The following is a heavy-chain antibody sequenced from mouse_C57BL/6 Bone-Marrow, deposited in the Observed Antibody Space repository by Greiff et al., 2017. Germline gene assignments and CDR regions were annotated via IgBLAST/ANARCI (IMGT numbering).Heavy chain of an antibody. CDR2: IDPSDSYT. V-gene: IGHV1-69*01. CDR3: ARREGGGDAWFAD. J-gene: IGHJ3*01. CDR1: GYTFTSYW. Sequence: QVQLQQPGAELVMPGASVKLSCKASGYTFTSYWMHWVKQRPGQGLEWIGEIDPSDSYTNYNQKFKGKSTLTVDKSSSTAYMQLSSLTSEDSAVYYCARREGGGDAWFADWGQGTLVTVSA. D-gene: IGHD3-3*01.